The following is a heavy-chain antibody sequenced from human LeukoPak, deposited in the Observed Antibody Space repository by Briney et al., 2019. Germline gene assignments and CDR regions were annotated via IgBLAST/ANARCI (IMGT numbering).Heavy chain of an antibody. D-gene: IGHD3-9*01. Sequence: SETLSLTCTVSGGSISSYYWSWIRQPPGKGLEWIGYIYYSGSTNYNPSLKSRVTISVGTSKNQFPLKLSSVTAADTAVYYCARAKQEGYYDILTGYHDRYFDYWGQGTLVTVSS. J-gene: IGHJ4*02. CDR3: ARAKQEGYYDILTGYHDRYFDY. V-gene: IGHV4-59*08. CDR2: IYYSGST. CDR1: GGSISSYY.